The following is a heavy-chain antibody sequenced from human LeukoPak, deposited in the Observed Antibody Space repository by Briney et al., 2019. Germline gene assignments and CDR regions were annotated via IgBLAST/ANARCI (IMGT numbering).Heavy chain of an antibody. CDR1: GFTFTSSA. CDR2: IVVGSGNT. V-gene: IGHV1-58*01. Sequence: SVKVSCKASGFTFTSSAVQWVRQARGQRLEWIGWIVVGSGNTNYAQKFQERVTITRDMSTSTAYMELSSLRSEDTAVYYCAATLTVTTGSTYYGMDVWGQGTTVTVSS. D-gene: IGHD4-17*01. CDR3: AATLTVTTGSTYYGMDV. J-gene: IGHJ6*02.